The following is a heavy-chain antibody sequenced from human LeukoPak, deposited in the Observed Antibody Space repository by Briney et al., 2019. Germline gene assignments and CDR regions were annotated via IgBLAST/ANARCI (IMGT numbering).Heavy chain of an antibody. CDR1: GYSFATFW. J-gene: IGHJ3*02. V-gene: IGHV5-51*01. Sequence: GESLKISCKGSGYSFATFWIGWVRQMPGKGLEWMGIIYPGDSETRYSPSFQGQVHFSDDKSITTAYLQWSSLKASDSAMYYCASITAVAHACDIWGQGTMVSVSS. D-gene: IGHD4-23*01. CDR2: IYPGDSET. CDR3: ASITAVAHACDI.